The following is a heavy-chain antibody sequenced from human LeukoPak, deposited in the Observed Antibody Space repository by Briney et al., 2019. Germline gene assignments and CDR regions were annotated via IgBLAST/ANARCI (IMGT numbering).Heavy chain of an antibody. CDR3: ARGGKLEMATMRDAFDI. Sequence: GASVKVSCKASGYTFTGYYMHWVRQAPGQGLEWMGIINPSGGSTSYAQKFQGRVTMTRDTSTSTVYMELSSLRSEDTAVYYCARGGKLEMATMRDAFDIWGQGTMVTVSS. V-gene: IGHV1-46*01. J-gene: IGHJ3*02. CDR2: INPSGGST. D-gene: IGHD5-24*01. CDR1: GYTFTGYY.